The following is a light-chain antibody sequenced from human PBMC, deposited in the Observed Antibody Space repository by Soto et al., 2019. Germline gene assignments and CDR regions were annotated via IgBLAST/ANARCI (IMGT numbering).Light chain of an antibody. V-gene: IGKV1-12*01. CDR2: AAS. Sequence: DIQMTQSPSTLSGSVGDRVTITCRASQTTSSWLAWYQQKPGKARKLLSYAASSLQSGVPSRCSGSGFGTDFTLTISSLQPEDSAIYYCQQADTFPITFGQGTRLEI. CDR1: QTTSSW. CDR3: QQADTFPIT. J-gene: IGKJ5*01.